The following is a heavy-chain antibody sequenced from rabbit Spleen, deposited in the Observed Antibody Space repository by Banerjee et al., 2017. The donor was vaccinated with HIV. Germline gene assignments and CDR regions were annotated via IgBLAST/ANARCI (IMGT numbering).Heavy chain of an antibody. CDR1: GVSFSDKD. CDR2: IVNGNGNT. V-gene: IGHV1S47*01. D-gene: IGHD7-1*01. Sequence: QEQLVESGGGLVQPEGSLTLTCKASGVSFSDKDVMCWVRQAPGKGLEWIACIVNGNGNTYYASWVNGRFTISRSTSLATVTLQVTSLTVADTATYFCARGVVSNPDYNDLWGQGTLVTVS. J-gene: IGHJ3*01. CDR3: ARGVVSNPDYNDL.